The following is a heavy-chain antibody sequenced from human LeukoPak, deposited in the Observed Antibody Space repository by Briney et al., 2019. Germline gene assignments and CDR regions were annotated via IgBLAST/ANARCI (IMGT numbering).Heavy chain of an antibody. D-gene: IGHD1-26*01. CDR2: INPNSGGST. J-gene: IGHJ4*02. CDR3: ARGDGVRATSPADY. CDR1: GYTFTGYY. V-gene: IGHV1-2*02. Sequence: GASVKVSCKASGYTFTGYYIHWVRQAPGQGLEWMGWINPNSGGSTSYAQKFQGRVTMTRDTSTSVVYMELSSLRSDDTAVYYCARGDGVRATSPADYWGQGTLVTVSS.